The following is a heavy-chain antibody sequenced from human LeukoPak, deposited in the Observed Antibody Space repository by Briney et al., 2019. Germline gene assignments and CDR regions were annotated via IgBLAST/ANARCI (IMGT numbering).Heavy chain of an antibody. CDR2: IHSSGSS. V-gene: IGHV4-59*08. J-gene: IGHJ4*02. CDR1: GGSLTNYF. Sequence: SETLSLTCTVSGGSLTNYFWSWIRQPPGTGLEWIGYIHSSGSSYYNPSSKSRVTTSVDTSKNQFSLNLNSVTAADTAVYYCARHPGGNDAHRFDYWGQGFLVTVSS. CDR3: ARHPGGNDAHRFDY. D-gene: IGHD4-23*01.